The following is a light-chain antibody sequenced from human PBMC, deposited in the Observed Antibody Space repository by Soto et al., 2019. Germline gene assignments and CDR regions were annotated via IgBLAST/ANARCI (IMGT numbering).Light chain of an antibody. CDR3: NSYTSNNTYV. CDR2: DVS. CDR1: SSDVGAFNY. V-gene: IGLV2-14*03. J-gene: IGLJ1*01. Sequence: QSALTQPASLSGSPGQAITISCSGTSSDVGAFNYVSWYQQHPGKAPKLMIYDVSNRPSGVSNRFSGSKSGNTASLTISGLRAEDEADYYCNSYTSNNTYVFGTGTKGTV.